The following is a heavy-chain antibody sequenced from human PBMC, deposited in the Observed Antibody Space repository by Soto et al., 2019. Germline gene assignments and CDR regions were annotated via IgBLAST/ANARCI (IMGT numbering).Heavy chain of an antibody. CDR1: GFTFSSFA. J-gene: IGHJ6*02. CDR3: AKVRSPYYYYAMDV. Sequence: GSLRLSCAASGFTFSSFAMTWVRQAPGKGLEWVSLISGSGGSTYSADSVKGRFTTSRDNSKNTLFLQMSSLRAEDTAIYYCAKVRSPYYYYAMDVWGQGTTVTVSS. V-gene: IGHV3-23*01. D-gene: IGHD3-10*01. CDR2: ISGSGGST.